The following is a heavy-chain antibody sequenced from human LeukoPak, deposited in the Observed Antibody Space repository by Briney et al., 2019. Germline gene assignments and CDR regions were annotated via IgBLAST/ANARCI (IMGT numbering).Heavy chain of an antibody. Sequence: GGSLRLSCAASGFTFSSYAMSWVRQAPGKGLEWVSAISGSGGSTYYADSVKGRFTISRDNSKNTLYLQMNSLRAEDTAVYYCAKDREDSSGWASFDYWGQGTLVTVSS. CDR1: GFTFSSYA. CDR2: ISGSGGST. J-gene: IGHJ4*02. V-gene: IGHV3-23*01. D-gene: IGHD6-19*01. CDR3: AKDREDSSGWASFDY.